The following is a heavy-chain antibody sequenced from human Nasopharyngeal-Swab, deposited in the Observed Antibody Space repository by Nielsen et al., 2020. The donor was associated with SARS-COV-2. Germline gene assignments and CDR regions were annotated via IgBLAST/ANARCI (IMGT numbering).Heavy chain of an antibody. D-gene: IGHD6-13*01. J-gene: IGHJ4*02. CDR2: IYYSGST. CDR3: ARHVSSSWYAAVAGIRAFDY. Sequence: RQAPGKGLEWIGSIYYSGSTYYSPSLKSRVTISVDTSKNRFSLKLSSVTAADTAVYYCARHVSSSWYAAVAGIRAFDYWGQGTLVTVSS. V-gene: IGHV4-39*01.